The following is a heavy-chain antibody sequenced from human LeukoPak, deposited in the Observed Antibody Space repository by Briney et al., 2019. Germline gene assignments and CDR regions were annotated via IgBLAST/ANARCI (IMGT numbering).Heavy chain of an antibody. D-gene: IGHD1-26*01. Sequence: GGSLRLSCAASGFTFSSYSMNWVRQAPGKGLEWVSYITSGSSTIYYADSVKGRFTISRDNAKNSLYLQMKSLRAEDTAVYYCARYSGGYLDYWGQGTPVTASS. CDR3: ARYSGGYLDY. CDR2: ITSGSSTI. V-gene: IGHV3-48*01. J-gene: IGHJ4*02. CDR1: GFTFSSYS.